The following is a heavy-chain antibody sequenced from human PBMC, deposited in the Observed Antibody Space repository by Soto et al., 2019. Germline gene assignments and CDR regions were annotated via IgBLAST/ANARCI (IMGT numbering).Heavy chain of an antibody. CDR2: IYYSGST. Sequence: SETLSLTCTVSGGSISSSSYYWGWIRQPPGKGLEWIGSIYYSGSTYYNPSLKSRVTISVDTSKNQFSLKLSSVTAADTAVYYCASPEPFPLWVSPQNPSVGMDVWGQGTTVTVS. D-gene: IGHD2-21*01. CDR1: GGSISSSSYY. J-gene: IGHJ6*02. V-gene: IGHV4-39*01. CDR3: ASPEPFPLWVSPQNPSVGMDV.